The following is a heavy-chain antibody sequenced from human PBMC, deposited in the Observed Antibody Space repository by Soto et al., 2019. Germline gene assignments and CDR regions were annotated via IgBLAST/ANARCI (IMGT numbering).Heavy chain of an antibody. V-gene: IGHV3-72*01. CDR1: GFTFSDHY. D-gene: IGHD1-26*01. J-gene: IGHJ4*02. Sequence: EVQLVESGGGLVQPGGSLRLSCAASGFTFSDHYMDWVRQAPGKGLEWVGRSRNKANSYSTEYAASVKGRFTISRDDSNTSLYLQMSSLKAEDTAVYYCTRTFSGGYSSIDYWGQGTLVTVSS. CDR3: TRTFSGGYSSIDY. CDR2: SRNKANSYST.